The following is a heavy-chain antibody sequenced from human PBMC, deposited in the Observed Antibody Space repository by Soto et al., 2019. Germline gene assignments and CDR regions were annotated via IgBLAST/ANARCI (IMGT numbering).Heavy chain of an antibody. CDR2: ISSSSSYT. V-gene: IGHV3-11*06. CDR1: GFTFSDYY. Sequence: GGSLRLSCAASGFTFSDYYMSWIRQAPGKGLEWVSYISSSSSYTNYADSVKGRFTISRDNAKNSLYLQMNSLRAEDTAVYYCARDPQFWEDYYDSSGSNYPGYWGQGTLVTVSS. J-gene: IGHJ4*02. CDR3: ARDPQFWEDYYDSSGSNYPGY. D-gene: IGHD3-22*01.